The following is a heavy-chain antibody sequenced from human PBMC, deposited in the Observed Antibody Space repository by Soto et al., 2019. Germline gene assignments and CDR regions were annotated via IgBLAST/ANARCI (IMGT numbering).Heavy chain of an antibody. V-gene: IGHV1-69*13. D-gene: IGHD2-2*02. Sequence: EASVQVSCKASGYSLPNYSILWVRQAPGKGLEWVGGIDPEDGTANYAQKFQGRVTITADESTSTAYMELSSLRSEDTAVYYCARRNCISTSCYMFGMDVWGQGTTVTV. CDR1: GYSLPNYS. J-gene: IGHJ6*02. CDR3: ARRNCISTSCYMFGMDV. CDR2: IDPEDGTA.